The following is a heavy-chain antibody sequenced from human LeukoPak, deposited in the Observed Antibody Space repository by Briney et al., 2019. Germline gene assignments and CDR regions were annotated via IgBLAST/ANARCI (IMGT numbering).Heavy chain of an antibody. CDR3: AGEGSYSSSLYFDY. D-gene: IGHD6-13*01. CDR1: GFTFSSYA. J-gene: IGHJ4*02. V-gene: IGHV3-23*01. Sequence: PGGSLRLSCAASGFTFSSYAMSWVRQAPGKGLEWVSSISGSGGSTYYADSVKGRFTISRDNSKNTLYLQMNSLRAEDTAVYYSAGEGSYSSSLYFDYWGQGTLVTVSS. CDR2: ISGSGGST.